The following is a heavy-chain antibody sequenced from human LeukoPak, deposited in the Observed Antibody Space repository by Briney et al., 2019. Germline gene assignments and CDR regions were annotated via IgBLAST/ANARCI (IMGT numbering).Heavy chain of an antibody. CDR3: ARDVEAHMDV. Sequence: SQTLSLTCTVSGGSLSSGSYYWSWIRQPAGKGLEWIGRIYTSGSTNYNPSLKSRVTISVDTSKNQFSLKLSSVTAADTAVYYCARDVEAHMDVWGKGTTVTVSS. D-gene: IGHD5-24*01. V-gene: IGHV4-61*02. CDR2: IYTSGST. CDR1: GGSLSSGSYY. J-gene: IGHJ6*03.